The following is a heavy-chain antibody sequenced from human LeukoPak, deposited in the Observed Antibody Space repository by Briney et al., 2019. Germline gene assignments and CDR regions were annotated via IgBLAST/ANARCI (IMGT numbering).Heavy chain of an antibody. CDR2: INQDGSEK. D-gene: IGHD6-13*01. J-gene: IGHJ4*02. V-gene: IGHV3-7*01. CDR1: GFTFSTYW. CDR3: ARGTSMPAATNRVVDY. Sequence: GGSLRLSCAASGFTFSTYWMNWVRQAPGKGLEWVAKINQDGSEKHCVDSVKGRFTTSRDNAKNSLYLQMNSLSADDTAIYYCARGTSMPAATNRVVDYWGQGTLVTVSS.